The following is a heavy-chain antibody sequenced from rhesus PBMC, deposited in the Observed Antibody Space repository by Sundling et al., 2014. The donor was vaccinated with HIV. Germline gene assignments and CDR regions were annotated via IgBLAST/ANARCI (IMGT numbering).Heavy chain of an antibody. Sequence: QVQLQESGPGLVKPAETLSLTCSVSGASVKNNWWTWIRQPPGKGLEWIGEINGNSQITNYNPSLKSRVTISRDTSRNQFSLKLTSVTVADTAVYYCAILGVLLAVRGGDYWGQGVLVSVSS. V-gene: IGHV4-80*01. D-gene: IGHD2-15*01. CDR2: INGNSQIT. CDR1: GASVKNNW. CDR3: AILGVLLAVRGGDY. J-gene: IGHJ4*01.